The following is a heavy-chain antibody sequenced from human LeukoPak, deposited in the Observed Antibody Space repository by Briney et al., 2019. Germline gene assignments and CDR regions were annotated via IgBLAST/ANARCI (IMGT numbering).Heavy chain of an antibody. CDR1: GYTFTTNA. Sequence: GASVKVSCKASGYTFTTNAMHWLRQAPGQGLEWMGWINGGNGDTKYSQKFQGRVTITRDTSASTAYMELSSLRSEDTAVYYCATRIELRTGTFDYWGQGTLVTVSS. D-gene: IGHD1-1*01. CDR3: ATRIELRTGTFDY. V-gene: IGHV1-3*01. J-gene: IGHJ4*02. CDR2: INGGNGDT.